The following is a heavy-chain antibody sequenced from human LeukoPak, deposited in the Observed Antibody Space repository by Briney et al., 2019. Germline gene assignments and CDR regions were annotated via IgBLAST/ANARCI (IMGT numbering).Heavy chain of an antibody. V-gene: IGHV4-59*01. Sequence: TSETLCLTCTVSGDSISNYYWSWIRLAPGKGLEWIGNIHNSVNINYNPALKRRGTILIDTSENQFSPRLSSITSADTAVYYCARAKQWLAFDIWGQGTMVTVSS. CDR1: GDSISNYY. CDR3: ARAKQWLAFDI. J-gene: IGHJ3*02. D-gene: IGHD6-19*01. CDR2: IHNSVNI.